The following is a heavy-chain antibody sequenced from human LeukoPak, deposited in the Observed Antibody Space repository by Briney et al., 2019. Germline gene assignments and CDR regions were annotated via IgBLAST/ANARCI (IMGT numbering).Heavy chain of an antibody. V-gene: IGHV3-23*01. CDR3: AGGTGLPPANYFYYGMDV. D-gene: IGHD3/OR15-3a*01. Sequence: PGGSLRLSCAASGFTFSSYAMSWVRQAPGKGLEWVSTISGSGGSTFYADSVKGRFTFSRDNSKNTLYLQMNSLRAEGTAVYYCAGGTGLPPANYFYYGMDVWGQGTTVTVSS. J-gene: IGHJ6*02. CDR1: GFTFSSYA. CDR2: ISGSGGST.